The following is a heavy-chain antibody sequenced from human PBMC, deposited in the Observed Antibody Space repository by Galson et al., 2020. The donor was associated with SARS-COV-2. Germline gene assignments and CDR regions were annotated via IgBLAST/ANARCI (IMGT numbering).Heavy chain of an antibody. CDR2: INPNSGGT. D-gene: IGHD6-13*01. V-gene: IGHV1-2*02. CDR3: ASGPQQLVHDNWFDP. CDR1: GYTFTGYY. J-gene: IGHJ5*02. Sequence: ASVKVSCKASGYTFTGYYMHWVRQAPGQGLEWMGWINPNSGGTNYAQKFQGRVTMTRDTSISTAYMELSRLRSDDTAVYYCASGPQQLVHDNWFDPWGQGTLVTVSS.